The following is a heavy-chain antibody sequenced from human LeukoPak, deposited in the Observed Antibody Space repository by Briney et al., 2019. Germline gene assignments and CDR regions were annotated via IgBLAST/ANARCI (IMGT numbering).Heavy chain of an antibody. CDR3: AKGGGCSGAICTRYNDY. D-gene: IGHD2-15*01. CDR2: ISGSGGST. Sequence: GGSLRLSCAASGFSFSDYAMTWVRQAPGKGLEWVSGISGSGGSTYYADSVKGRFTISRDNSENTLFLQMSSLTAEDTAVYYCAKGGGCSGAICTRYNDYWGQGTLVTVSS. J-gene: IGHJ4*02. CDR1: GFSFSDYA. V-gene: IGHV3-23*01.